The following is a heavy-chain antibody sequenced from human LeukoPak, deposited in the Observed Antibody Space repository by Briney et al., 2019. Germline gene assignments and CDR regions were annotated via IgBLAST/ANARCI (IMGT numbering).Heavy chain of an antibody. D-gene: IGHD1-26*01. CDR3: ARGEPYDI. CDR2: IYYSGST. V-gene: IGHV4-59*01. J-gene: IGHJ3*02. Sequence: SETLSLTCTVSGGSISSYYWSWIRQSPGKGLEWIGYIYYSGSTNYNPSLKSRVTISVDTSKNQFSLKLSSVTAADTAVYYCARGEPYDIWGQGTMVTASS. CDR1: GGSISSYY.